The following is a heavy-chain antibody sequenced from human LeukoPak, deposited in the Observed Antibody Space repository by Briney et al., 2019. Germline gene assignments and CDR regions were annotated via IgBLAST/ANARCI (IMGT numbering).Heavy chain of an antibody. V-gene: IGHV1-18*01. D-gene: IGHD1-14*01. Sequence: ASVKVSCKASGYTFTSYGISWVRQAPGQGLEWMGWISAYNGNTNYAQKLQGRVTITTVTSTSTAYMQLRSLRSDDTAVYYCARDRGRPGPDDYWGQGTLVTVSS. J-gene: IGHJ4*02. CDR2: ISAYNGNT. CDR3: ARDRGRPGPDDY. CDR1: GYTFTSYG.